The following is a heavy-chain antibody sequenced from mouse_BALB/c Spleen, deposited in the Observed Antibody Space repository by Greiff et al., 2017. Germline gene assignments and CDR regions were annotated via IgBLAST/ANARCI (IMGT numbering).Heavy chain of an antibody. CDR1: GFSLTSYG. CDR3: AREYGKVPLFAY. D-gene: IGHD2-1*01. J-gene: IGHJ3*01. Sequence: QVQLKQSGPGLVAPSQSLSITCTVSGFSLTSYGVHWVRQPPGKGLEWLGVIWAGGSTNYNSALMSRLSISKDNSKSQVFLKMNSLQTDDTAMYYCAREYGKVPLFAYWGQGTLVTVSA. CDR2: IWAGGST. V-gene: IGHV2-9*02.